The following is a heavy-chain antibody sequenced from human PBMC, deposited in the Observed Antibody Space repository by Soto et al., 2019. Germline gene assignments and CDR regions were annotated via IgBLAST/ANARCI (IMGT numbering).Heavy chain of an antibody. J-gene: IGHJ6*02. Sequence: GWSLRHSCTPSEFTFSSYALSWVLKSPFKWLEWFAAISGSGGSTYYADSVKGRFTISRDNSKNTLYLQMNSLRAEDTAVYYCAKGQGFGENYYYYGMDLWGQGTTVTVSS. CDR3: AKGQGFGENYYYYGMDL. D-gene: IGHD3-10*01. CDR2: ISGSGGST. V-gene: IGHV3-23*01. CDR1: EFTFSSYA.